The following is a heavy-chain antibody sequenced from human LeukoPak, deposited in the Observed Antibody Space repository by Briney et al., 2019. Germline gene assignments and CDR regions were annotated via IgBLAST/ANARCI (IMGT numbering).Heavy chain of an antibody. D-gene: IGHD6-13*01. CDR1: GGSISSYY. CDR3: ARGVYIAAAQYGY. J-gene: IGHJ4*02. V-gene: IGHV4-59*01. CDR2: IYYSGTT. Sequence: SETLSLTCTVSGGSISSYYWSWIRQPPGGGLEWIGYIYYSGTTNYNPSLKSRVTISVDTSKNQFSLKLSSVTAADTAVYYCARGVYIAAAQYGYWGQGTLVTVSS.